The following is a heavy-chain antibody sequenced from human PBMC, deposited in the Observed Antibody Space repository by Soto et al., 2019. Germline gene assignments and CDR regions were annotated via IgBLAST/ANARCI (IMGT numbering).Heavy chain of an antibody. J-gene: IGHJ5*02. Sequence: QLQLQESGPGLAKPSETLSLTCTVSGGSISSESYFWGWVRQPSGKGLEWVGTISYSGSPFFNPSLKGRATLSVDTPKNQFSLSLSAVTAAATAGYFCAALFGHCSGGTGLFRWFDPWGQGSLVTVSS. CDR2: ISYSGSP. CDR1: GGSISSESYF. D-gene: IGHD2-15*01. CDR3: AALFGHCSGGTGLFRWFDP. V-gene: IGHV4-39*01.